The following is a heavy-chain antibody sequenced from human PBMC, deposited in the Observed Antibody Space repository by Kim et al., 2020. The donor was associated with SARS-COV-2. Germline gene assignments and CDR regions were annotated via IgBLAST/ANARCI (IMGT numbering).Heavy chain of an antibody. Sequence: YYNPSLEGRVTISLDTSKNHFSLKLSSVTAADTAVYYCARRTGTAGFFDYWGQGTLVTASS. J-gene: IGHJ4*02. D-gene: IGHD1-1*01. V-gene: IGHV4-31*02. CDR3: ARRTGTAGFFDY.